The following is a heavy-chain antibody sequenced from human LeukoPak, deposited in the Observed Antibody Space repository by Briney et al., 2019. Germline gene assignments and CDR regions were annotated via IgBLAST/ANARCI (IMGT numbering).Heavy chain of an antibody. Sequence: PGGSLRLSCAASGFSFSDYDIHWVRLAPGKGLEWVTFIRYDGSNTYAESVKGRFTIARDNAKNSVYLEMNSLRADDTAVYYCARSARLMKGVVEVTALDDWGQGTLVTVSS. CDR3: ARSARLMKGVVEVTALDD. D-gene: IGHD3-3*01. CDR1: GFSFSDYD. J-gene: IGHJ4*02. V-gene: IGHV3-30*02. CDR2: IRYDGSNT.